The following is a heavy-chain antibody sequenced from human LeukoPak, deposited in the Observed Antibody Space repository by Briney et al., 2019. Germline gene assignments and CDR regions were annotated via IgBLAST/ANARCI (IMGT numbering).Heavy chain of an antibody. Sequence: GGSLRLSCAASGFTFDDYGMSWVRQAPGKGVEGVSGINWNGGNTVYVDSVKGGFTISRDNAKKSLYLQMNSLRVEDTALYYCARALSNYVDYYYYYYMDVWGKGTTVTVSS. D-gene: IGHD4-11*01. J-gene: IGHJ6*03. CDR1: GFTFDDYG. CDR2: INWNGGNT. CDR3: ARALSNYVDYYYYYYMDV. V-gene: IGHV3-20*04.